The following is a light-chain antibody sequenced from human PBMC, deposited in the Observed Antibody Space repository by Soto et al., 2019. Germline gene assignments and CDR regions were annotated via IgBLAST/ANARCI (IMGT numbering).Light chain of an antibody. Sequence: IVLTQSPGPLSLSPGERATLSCRASQSSRNNYLAWYQQTPRQAPRLLIYGTSNRATGIRDRFSGSGSGTVFTLTISSLQTDDFATYYCQQYNTYPWTFGQGTKVDI. J-gene: IGKJ1*01. V-gene: IGKV3-20*01. CDR3: QQYNTYPWT. CDR1: QSSRNNY. CDR2: GTS.